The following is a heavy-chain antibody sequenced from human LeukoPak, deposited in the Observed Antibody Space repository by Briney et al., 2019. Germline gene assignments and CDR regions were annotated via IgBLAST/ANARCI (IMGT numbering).Heavy chain of an antibody. CDR2: ISAYNGNT. D-gene: IGHD2-15*01. CDR3: ARDIAYCSGGSCINWFDS. CDR1: GYTFTSYG. J-gene: IGHJ5*01. Sequence: ASVKVSCKASGYTFTSYGISWVRQAPGQGLEWMGWISAYNGNTNYAQKLQGRVTMTTDTSTSTAYMELRSLRSDDTAVYYCARDIAYCSGGSCINWFDSWGQGTLVTVSS. V-gene: IGHV1-18*01.